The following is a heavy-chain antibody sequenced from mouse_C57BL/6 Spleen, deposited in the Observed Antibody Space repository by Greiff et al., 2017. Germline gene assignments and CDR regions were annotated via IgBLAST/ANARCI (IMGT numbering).Heavy chain of an antibody. V-gene: IGHV5-17*01. CDR2: ISSGSSTI. CDR1: GFTFSDYG. Sequence: EVMLVESGGGLVKPGGSLKLSCAASGFTFSDYGMHWVRQAPEKGLEWVAYISSGSSTIYNADTVKGRFTISRDNAKNTLFLQMTSLRSEDTAMYYCAKPYDYDDYYYAMDYWGQGTSVTVSS. J-gene: IGHJ4*01. CDR3: AKPYDYDDYYYAMDY. D-gene: IGHD2-4*01.